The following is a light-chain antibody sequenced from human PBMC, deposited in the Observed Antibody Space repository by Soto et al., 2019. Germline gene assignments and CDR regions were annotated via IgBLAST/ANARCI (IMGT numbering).Light chain of an antibody. CDR2: AAS. CDR3: QQYSDSPRT. V-gene: IGKV3-20*01. J-gene: IGKJ1*01. Sequence: ENVLTQSPGTLSLSPGERATLSCRASQTVTGSYLAWYQQKPGQTPNLLIYAASTRATGIPDRFSASGSGTDFTLTITRLEPEDFAVYYCQQYSDSPRTFGQGTMADI. CDR1: QTVTGSY.